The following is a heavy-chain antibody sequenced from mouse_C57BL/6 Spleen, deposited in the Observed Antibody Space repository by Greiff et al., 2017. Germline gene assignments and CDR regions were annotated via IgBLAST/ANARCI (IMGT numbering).Heavy chain of an antibody. V-gene: IGHV5-12*01. CDR3: ASGYDYDDAMDY. CDR1: GFTFSDYY. Sequence: EVQGVESGGGLVQPGGSLKLSCAASGFTFSDYYMYWVRQTPEKRLEWVAYISNGGGSTYYPDTVKGRFTISRDNAKNTLYLQMSRLKSEDTAMYYCASGYDYDDAMDYWGQGTSVTVSS. D-gene: IGHD2-4*01. J-gene: IGHJ4*01. CDR2: ISNGGGST.